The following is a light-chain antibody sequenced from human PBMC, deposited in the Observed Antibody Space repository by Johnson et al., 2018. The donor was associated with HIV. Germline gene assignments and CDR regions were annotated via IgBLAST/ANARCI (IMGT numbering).Light chain of an antibody. Sequence: QPVLTQPPSVSAAPGQKVTISCSGSSSDMGNYAVSWYQQLPGTAPKLLIFENNKRPSGIPDRFSGSKSGTSATLGITGLQTGDETDYYCGTWDNSVSPGGVFGTGTKVIVL. J-gene: IGLJ1*01. CDR1: SSDMGNYA. CDR2: ENN. V-gene: IGLV1-51*02. CDR3: GTWDNSVSPGGV.